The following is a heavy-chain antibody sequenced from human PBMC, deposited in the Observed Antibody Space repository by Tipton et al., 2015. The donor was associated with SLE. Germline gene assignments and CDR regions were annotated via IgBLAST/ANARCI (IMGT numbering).Heavy chain of an antibody. CDR1: GYTFAGNF. CDR3: AREVARMLYYDSSGYIDY. D-gene: IGHD3-22*01. CDR2: INPKRGGT. Sequence: QLVQSGPEVKKPGASLKVSCKASGYTFAGNFMHWVRQAPGQGLEWLGWINPKRGGTHYAQKFQGRVTMTRDTSISTVYMELRRLRSDDTAVYYCAREVARMLYYDSSGYIDYWGQGTLVTVSS. V-gene: IGHV1-2*02. J-gene: IGHJ4*02.